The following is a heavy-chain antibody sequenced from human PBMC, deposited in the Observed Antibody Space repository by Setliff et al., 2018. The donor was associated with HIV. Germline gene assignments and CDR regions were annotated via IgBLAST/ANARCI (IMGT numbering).Heavy chain of an antibody. CDR2: IIPSSGGT. CDR3: ASKVYCTNGVCLDAFDI. D-gene: IGHD2-8*01. V-gene: IGHV1-2*06. Sequence: ASVKVSCKASGYTFTAYYMHWVRQAPGQGLEWMGRIIPSSGGTNYAQKFQGRVTMTRDTSISTAYMELSRLRSEDTAVYYCASKVYCTNGVCLDAFDIWGQGTMGTVSS. J-gene: IGHJ3*02. CDR1: GYTFTAYY.